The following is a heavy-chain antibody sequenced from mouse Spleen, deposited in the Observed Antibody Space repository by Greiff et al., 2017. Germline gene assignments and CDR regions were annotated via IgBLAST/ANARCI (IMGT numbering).Heavy chain of an antibody. CDR1: GYSFTSYW. V-gene: IGHV1-5*01. Sequence: EVQLQQSGTVLARPGASVKMSCKASGYSFTSYWMHWVKQRPGQGLEWIGAIYPGNSDTSYNQKFKGKAKLTAVTSASTAYMELSSLTNEDSAVYYCSSMIKGAWFAYWGQGTLVTVSA. J-gene: IGHJ3*01. CDR3: SSMIKGAWFAY. CDR2: IYPGNSDT. D-gene: IGHD2-4*01.